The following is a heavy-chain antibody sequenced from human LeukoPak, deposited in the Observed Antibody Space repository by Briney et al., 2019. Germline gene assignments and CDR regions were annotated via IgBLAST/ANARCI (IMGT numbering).Heavy chain of an antibody. Sequence: GGSLRLSCAASGFSVSGKFMSWVRQAPGKGLEWVSIIHYNGKIRYAGSVGGRFTIYRDDSENTLFLQMNSLRVDDTAVYFCASGDGYLQPYWGQGTLVTVSS. D-gene: IGHD2-21*01. CDR3: ASGDGYLQPY. V-gene: IGHV3-53*01. CDR2: IHYNGKI. CDR1: GFSVSGKF. J-gene: IGHJ4*02.